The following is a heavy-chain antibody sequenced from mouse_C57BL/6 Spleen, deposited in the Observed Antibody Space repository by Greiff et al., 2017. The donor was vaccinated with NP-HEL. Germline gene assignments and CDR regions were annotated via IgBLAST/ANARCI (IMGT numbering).Heavy chain of an antibody. CDR2: ISSGSSTI. D-gene: IGHD2-4*01. CDR3: ARGARFYYDYPFAY. J-gene: IGHJ3*01. V-gene: IGHV5-17*01. CDR1: GFTFSDYG. Sequence: EVQRVESGGGLVKPGGSLKLSCAASGFTFSDYGMHWVRQAPEKGLEWVAYISSGSSTIYYADTVKGRFTISRDNAKNTLFLQMTSLRSEDTAMYYCARGARFYYDYPFAYWGQGTLVTVSA.